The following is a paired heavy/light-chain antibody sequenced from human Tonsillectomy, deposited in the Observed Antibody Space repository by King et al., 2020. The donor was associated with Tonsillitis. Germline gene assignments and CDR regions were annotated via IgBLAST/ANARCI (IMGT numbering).Heavy chain of an antibody. Sequence: EVQLVESGGGLVQPGRSLRLSCTASGFTFGDYTVTWFRQAPGKGLEWVGLIRGKTSGEPTEYAASVKGRFTISRDDSKSIAYLQMNSLKTEDTAVYYCTRDFPAVAYELWGQGTLVTVSA. V-gene: IGHV3-49*03. CDR2: IRGKTSGEPT. CDR1: GFTFGDYT. J-gene: IGHJ4*02. D-gene: IGHD6-19*01. CDR3: TRDFPAVAYEL.
Light chain of an antibody. CDR3: LQYNSYPRT. J-gene: IGKJ2*01. CDR2: AAS. Sequence: DIQMTQSPSSLSASVGDRVTITCRASQGISNDLAWFQQKPGKAPKRLIYAASSVQSGVPSRFSGSGSGTEFTLTISSLQPEDFATFYCLQYNSYPRTFGQGTKLEIK. V-gene: IGKV1-17*01. CDR1: QGISND.